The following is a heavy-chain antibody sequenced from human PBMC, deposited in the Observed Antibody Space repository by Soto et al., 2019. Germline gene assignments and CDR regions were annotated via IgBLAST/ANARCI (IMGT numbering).Heavy chain of an antibody. D-gene: IGHD6-19*01. CDR2: IKSKSDGGTT. V-gene: IGHV3-15*01. Sequence: GGSLRLSCAASGFTFNNAWMNWVRQAPGKGLEWAGRIKSKSDGGTTDYAAPVKGRFTISRDDSKNTLYLQMNSLKTEDTAVYFCTTEVAGSADFWGQGTLVTVSS. CDR3: TTEVAGSADF. J-gene: IGHJ4*02. CDR1: GFTFNNAW.